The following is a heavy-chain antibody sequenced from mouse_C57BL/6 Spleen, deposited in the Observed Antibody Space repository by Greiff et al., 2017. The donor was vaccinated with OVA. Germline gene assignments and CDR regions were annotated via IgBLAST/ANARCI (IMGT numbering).Heavy chain of an antibody. D-gene: IGHD4-1*01. CDR2: INPNNGGT. Sequence: VQLKESGPELVKPGASVKIPCKASGYTFTDYNMDWVKQSHGKSLEWIGDINPNNGGTIYNQKFKGKATLTVDKSSSTDYMELRSLTSEDTAVYYCASLGGAYWGQGTLVTVSA. CDR1: GYTFTDYN. J-gene: IGHJ3*01. V-gene: IGHV1-18*01. CDR3: ASLGGAY.